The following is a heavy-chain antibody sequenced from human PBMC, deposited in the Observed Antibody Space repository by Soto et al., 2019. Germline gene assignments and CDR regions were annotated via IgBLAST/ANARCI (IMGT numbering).Heavy chain of an antibody. CDR3: ARDLWSAIAAAGNGSYYYYMDV. V-gene: IGHV3-33*01. Sequence: QVQLVESGGGVVQPGRSLRLSCAASGFTFSSYGMHWVRQAPGKGLEWVAVIWYDGSNKYYADSVKGRFTISRDNSKNTLYLQMNSLRAEDTAVYYCARDLWSAIAAAGNGSYYYYMDVWGKGTTVTVSS. CDR2: IWYDGSNK. J-gene: IGHJ6*03. CDR1: GFTFSSYG. D-gene: IGHD6-13*01.